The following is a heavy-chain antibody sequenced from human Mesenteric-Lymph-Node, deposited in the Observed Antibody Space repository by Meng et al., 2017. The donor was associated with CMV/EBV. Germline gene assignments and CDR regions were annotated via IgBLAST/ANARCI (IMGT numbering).Heavy chain of an antibody. CDR2: ISAYNGNT. Sequence: ASVKVSCKASGYTFSNYGITWVRQAPGQGLEWMGWISAYNGNTNYAQKLQGRVTMTTDTSTSTAYMELRSLRSDDTAVYYCARERLEGVYNWNYGLRGYYYYGMDVWGQGTTVTVSS. CDR1: GYTFSNYG. V-gene: IGHV1-18*01. CDR3: ARERLEGVYNWNYGLRGYYYYGMDV. J-gene: IGHJ6*02. D-gene: IGHD1-7*01.